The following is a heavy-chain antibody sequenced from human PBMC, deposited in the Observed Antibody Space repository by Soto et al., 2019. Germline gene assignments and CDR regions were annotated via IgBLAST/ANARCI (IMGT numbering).Heavy chain of an antibody. CDR3: AREKGYISGQKNFDY. V-gene: IGHV4-30-4*01. D-gene: IGHD5-12*01. CDR2: IYDSGSS. CDR1: GASISSGDYF. J-gene: IGHJ4*02. Sequence: SETLSLTCTVSGASISSGDYFRSWIRQSPGKGLEWIGYIYDSGSSYYNPSLQSRVTMSVDTSKNQFSLKLSSVTAADTAVYYCAREKGYISGQKNFDYWGQGTLVTVS.